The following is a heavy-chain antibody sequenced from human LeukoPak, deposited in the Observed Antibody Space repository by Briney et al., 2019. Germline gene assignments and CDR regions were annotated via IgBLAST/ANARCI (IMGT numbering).Heavy chain of an antibody. Sequence: SSVKVSCKSSAYTFTSFGISWVRPAPGQGPEGMGWISAYNGKTNYASNLQGRSTMSIDTSTATAYMELRSLRSDNTAVYYCAREPHYYDSSGSNDSFDIWGQGTMVTVSS. D-gene: IGHD3-22*01. CDR3: AREPHYYDSSGSNDSFDI. CDR2: ISAYNGKT. J-gene: IGHJ3*02. V-gene: IGHV1-18*01. CDR1: AYTFTSFG.